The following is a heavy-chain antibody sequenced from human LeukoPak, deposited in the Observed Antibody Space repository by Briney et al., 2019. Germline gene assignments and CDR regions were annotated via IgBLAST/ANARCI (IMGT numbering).Heavy chain of an antibody. D-gene: IGHD2-15*01. CDR2: IKTKANSYAT. CDR3: TRLSNIHCSGGSCYFDY. CDR1: GFTFSGSP. V-gene: IGHV3-73*01. J-gene: IGHJ4*02. Sequence: GGSLKLSCAASGFTFSGSPMHWVRQASGKGLEWVGRIKTKANSYATAYAVSVKGRFTISRDDSKNTAYLQMNSLKTKDTAVYYCTRLSNIHCSGGSCYFDYWGQGTLVTVSS.